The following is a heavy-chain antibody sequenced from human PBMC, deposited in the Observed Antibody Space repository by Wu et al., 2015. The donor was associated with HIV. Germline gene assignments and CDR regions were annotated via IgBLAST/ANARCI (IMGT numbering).Heavy chain of an antibody. D-gene: IGHD2-2*01. Sequence: QVQLVQSGAEVKKPGASVKVSCKASGYTFTSYDINWVRQATGQGLEWMGWMNPNSGNTGYAQKFQGRVTMTRNSSITTAYMEVSSLRSDDTAVYYCARASGYCSSISCYLDAFDIWGQGTMVTVSS. V-gene: IGHV1-8*01. CDR3: ARASGYCSSISCYLDAFDI. CDR1: GYTFTSYD. CDR2: MNPNSGNT. J-gene: IGHJ3*02.